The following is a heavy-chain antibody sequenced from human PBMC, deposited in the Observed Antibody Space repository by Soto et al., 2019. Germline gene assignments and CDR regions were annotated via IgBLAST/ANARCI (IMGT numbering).Heavy chain of an antibody. Sequence: PSETLSLTCAVYGGSFSGYYWSWLRQPPGKGLEWIGEINHSGSTNYNPSLKSRVTISVDTSKNQFSLKLSSVTAADTAVYYCARDLPADYDFWSGYYKSFYYYYGMDVWGQGTTVTVSS. CDR1: GGSFSGYY. CDR2: INHSGST. J-gene: IGHJ6*02. V-gene: IGHV4-34*01. CDR3: ARDLPADYDFWSGYYKSFYYYYGMDV. D-gene: IGHD3-3*01.